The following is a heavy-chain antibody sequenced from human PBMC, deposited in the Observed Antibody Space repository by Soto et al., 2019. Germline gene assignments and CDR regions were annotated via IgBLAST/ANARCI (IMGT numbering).Heavy chain of an antibody. Sequence: GASVKVSCKASGYTFTSYAMHWVRQAPGQRLEWMGWTNAGNGNTKYSQKFQGRVTITRDTSASTAYMELSSLRSEDTAVYYCARAVQPADYLFNWFDPWGQGTLVTVSS. CDR2: TNAGNGNT. D-gene: IGHD2-2*01. V-gene: IGHV1-3*01. CDR3: ARAVQPADYLFNWFDP. CDR1: GYTFTSYA. J-gene: IGHJ5*02.